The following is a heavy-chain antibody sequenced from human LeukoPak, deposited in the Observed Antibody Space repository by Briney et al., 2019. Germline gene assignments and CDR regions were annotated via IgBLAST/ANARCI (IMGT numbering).Heavy chain of an antibody. J-gene: IGHJ5*02. D-gene: IGHD2-2*02. Sequence: SGTLSLTCAVSGDSISSTDWWSWVRQPPGKGLEWIGEIYHRGSTNYNPSLKSRVTISVDKSRNQFSLNLSSVTAADTAVYYCASGRERIYTDYDWFDPWGQGTLVTVSS. CDR1: GDSISSTDW. CDR3: ASGRERIYTDYDWFDP. V-gene: IGHV4-4*02. CDR2: IYHRGST.